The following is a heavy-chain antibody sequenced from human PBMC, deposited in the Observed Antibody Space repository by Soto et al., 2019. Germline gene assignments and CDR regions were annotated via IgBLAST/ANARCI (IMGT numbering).Heavy chain of an antibody. D-gene: IGHD3-9*01. J-gene: IGHJ6*02. CDR1: GGSFSGYY. CDR3: AMTDWSDYYYYGTDV. V-gene: IGHV4-34*01. Sequence: QVQLQQWGAGLLKPSETLSLTCAVYGGSFSGYYWSWIRQAPGKGLEWIGEINPSGSTNYNPSLKSRVTISVDTSKNQFSLKLSSVTAADTAVYYCAMTDWSDYYYYGTDVWGQGTTVTVSS. CDR2: INPSGST.